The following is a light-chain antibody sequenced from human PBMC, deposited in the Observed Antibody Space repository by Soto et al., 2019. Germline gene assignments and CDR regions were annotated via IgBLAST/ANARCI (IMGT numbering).Light chain of an antibody. CDR3: QQYNNWPIT. CDR2: GAS. J-gene: IGKJ5*01. Sequence: EIVLTQSPATLSLSPGERATLSCRASQSVSSYLAWYQQKPGQAPRLLIYGASSRATGTPARFSGSGSGTKFTLSISSLQSEDFAVYYCQQYNNWPITFGQGTRLEIK. CDR1: QSVSSY. V-gene: IGKV3D-15*01.